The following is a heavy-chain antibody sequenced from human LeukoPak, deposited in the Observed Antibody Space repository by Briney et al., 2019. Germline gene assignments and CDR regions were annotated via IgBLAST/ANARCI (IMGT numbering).Heavy chain of an antibody. D-gene: IGHD5-18*01. Sequence: GGSLRLSCAASGFTFSNACMSWVRQAPGKGLEWVGHIKTKTDGGTTDYAAPVKGRFTISRDGSKNTLYLQMNSLKTEDTALYYCTTGTWIQLWLADYWGQGTLVTVSS. J-gene: IGHJ4*02. CDR1: GFTFSNAC. V-gene: IGHV3-15*01. CDR3: TTGTWIQLWLADY. CDR2: IKTKTDGGTT.